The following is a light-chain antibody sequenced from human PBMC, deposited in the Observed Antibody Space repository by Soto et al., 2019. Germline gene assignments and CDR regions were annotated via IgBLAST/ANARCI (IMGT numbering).Light chain of an antibody. V-gene: IGKV3-20*01. CDR3: QQHGSSPRT. CDR2: GAS. CDR1: QSVSSNY. Sequence: EIVLTQSPGTLSLSPGERATLSCRASQSVSSNYLAWYQQRPDQAPRLLIYGASTRATGIPDRFSGSGSGTDFTLTISRLEPEDFAVYYCQQHGSSPRTFGQGTKVEIK. J-gene: IGKJ1*01.